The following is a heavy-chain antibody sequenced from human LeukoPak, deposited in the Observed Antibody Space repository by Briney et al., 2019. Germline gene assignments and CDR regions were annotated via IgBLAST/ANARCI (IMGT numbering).Heavy chain of an antibody. J-gene: IGHJ6*02. CDR2: IVVGSGNT. Sequence: SAKVSCKASGFTFTSSAMQWVRQARGQRLEWIGWIVVGSGNTNYAQKFQERVTITRDMSTSTAYMELSSLRSEDTAVYYCAAFSILTGYYHDVWGQGTTVTVSS. V-gene: IGHV1-58*02. CDR1: GFTFTSSA. D-gene: IGHD3-9*01. CDR3: AAFSILTGYYHDV.